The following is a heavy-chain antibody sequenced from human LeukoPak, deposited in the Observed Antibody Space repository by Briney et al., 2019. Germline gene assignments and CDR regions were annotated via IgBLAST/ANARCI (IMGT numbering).Heavy chain of an antibody. D-gene: IGHD3-10*01. V-gene: IGHV3-21*04. CDR3: ASVHYGSGSYYYFDY. CDR1: GFTFTTYT. CDR2: ISSSGSYI. J-gene: IGHJ4*02. Sequence: PGGSLRLSCAASGFTFTTYTMNWVRQAPGKGLEWVSDISSSGSYIDYADSVKGRFTISRENAKNSLFLQMNSLRAEDTAVYYCASVHYGSGSYYYFDYWGQGTLVTVSS.